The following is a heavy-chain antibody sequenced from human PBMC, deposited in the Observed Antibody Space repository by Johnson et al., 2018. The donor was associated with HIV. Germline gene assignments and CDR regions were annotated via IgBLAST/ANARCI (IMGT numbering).Heavy chain of an antibody. Sequence: VQLVESGGGVVQPGRSLRLSCAASGFTFSSYSMHWVRQAPGKGLEWVAAISYDGSNKYYADSVKGRFTISRDNAKNTRYLQRNSLRAEDTSVYYCARGGNTAMGNDAFVILGQGTMVTVSS. CDR1: GFTFSSYS. CDR3: ARGGNTAMGNDAFVI. D-gene: IGHD5-18*01. CDR2: ISYDGSNK. V-gene: IGHV3-30*04. J-gene: IGHJ3*02.